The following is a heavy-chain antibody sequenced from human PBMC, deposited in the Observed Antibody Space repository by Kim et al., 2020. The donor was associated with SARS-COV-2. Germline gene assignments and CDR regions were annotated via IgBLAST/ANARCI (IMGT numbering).Heavy chain of an antibody. V-gene: IGHV3-33*01. Sequence: GGSLRLSCVASGFTFSSYAMNWVRQAPGKGLEWVALIWFDEVTHYYADSVKGRFTISRDNSRDTLYLQMDSLRAEDTATYYCATESEAMDLWGQGTTVTVSS. D-gene: IGHD3-3*01. J-gene: IGHJ6*02. CDR2: IWFDEVTH. CDR3: ATESEAMDL. CDR1: GFTFSSYA.